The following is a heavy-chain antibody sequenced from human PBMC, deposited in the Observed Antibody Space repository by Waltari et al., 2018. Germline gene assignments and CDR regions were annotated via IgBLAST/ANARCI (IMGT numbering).Heavy chain of an antibody. V-gene: IGHV4-34*01. Sequence: QVQLQQWGAGLLKPSETLSLTCAVYGGSFSGYYWSWIRQPPGKGLEWIGEIKHSGSTNYNPSLKSRVTISVDTSKNQFSLKLSSVTAADTAVYYCARGRRSSLRRNWFDPWGQGTLVTVSS. CDR1: GGSFSGYY. J-gene: IGHJ5*02. CDR3: ARGRRSSLRRNWFDP. D-gene: IGHD6-13*01. CDR2: IKHSGST.